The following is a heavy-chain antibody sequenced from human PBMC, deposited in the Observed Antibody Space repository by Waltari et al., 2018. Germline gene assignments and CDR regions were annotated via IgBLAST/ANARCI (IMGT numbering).Heavy chain of an antibody. CDR2: IKQDGSEE. CDR3: ARERRGQSGWYYFDF. J-gene: IGHJ4*02. V-gene: IGHV3-7*01. Sequence: EVQLVESGGGLVQPGGSLRLSCAASGISFSRFWMPWVGQAPGKGLEWVANIKQDGSEEYYVDSVKGRFTISKDNAKNSLYLQMNSLRAEDTAVYFCARERRGQSGWYYFDFWGQGSLVTVSS. CDR1: GISFSRFW. D-gene: IGHD6-19*01.